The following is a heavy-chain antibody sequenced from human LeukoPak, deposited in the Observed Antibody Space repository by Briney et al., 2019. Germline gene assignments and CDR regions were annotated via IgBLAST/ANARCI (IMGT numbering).Heavy chain of an antibody. V-gene: IGHV3-23*01. J-gene: IGHJ3*02. CDR1: GFTFSSYA. Sequence: PGGSLRLSCAASGFTFSSYAMSWVRQAPAKGLEWVSAISGSGGSTYYADSVKGRFTISRDNAKNSLYLQMNSLRAEDTAVYYCARGAAIQDAFDIWGQGTMVTVSS. D-gene: IGHD6-25*01. CDR2: ISGSGGST. CDR3: ARGAAIQDAFDI.